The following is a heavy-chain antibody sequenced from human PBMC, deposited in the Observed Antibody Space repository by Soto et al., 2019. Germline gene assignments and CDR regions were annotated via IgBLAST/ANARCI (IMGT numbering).Heavy chain of an antibody. V-gene: IGHV3-15*01. CDR3: TTDPHAINYYYGLDV. J-gene: IGHJ6*02. Sequence: GGSLRLSCEASGFRFSNAWMTWVRQSPGKGLEWVGRIQIKTDGGATDYAAPVKGRFTISRDDSKNTVYLQMNSLKSEDTAVYYCTTDPHAINYYYGLDVWGQGTTVTVSS. CDR1: GFRFSNAW. CDR2: IQIKTDGGAT.